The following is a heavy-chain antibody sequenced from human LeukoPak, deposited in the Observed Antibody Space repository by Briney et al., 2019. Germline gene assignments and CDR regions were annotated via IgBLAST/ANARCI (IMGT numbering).Heavy chain of an antibody. CDR2: IYTSGTT. V-gene: IGHV4-4*07. CDR1: GGSISSYY. Sequence: SETLSLTCAVSGGSISSYYWSWIRQPAGKGLEWIGRIYTSGTTNYNPSLKSRVTMSVDTSKNQFSLNLNSVTAADTAVYYCARTSPRAATFDYWGQGTMVTVSS. J-gene: IGHJ4*02. CDR3: ARTSPRAATFDY. D-gene: IGHD2-15*01.